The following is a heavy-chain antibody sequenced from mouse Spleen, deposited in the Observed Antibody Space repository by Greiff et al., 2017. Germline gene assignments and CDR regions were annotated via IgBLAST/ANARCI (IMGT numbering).Heavy chain of an antibody. CDR1: GFTFSSYY. J-gene: IGHJ1*01. CDR2: ISSGGGST. V-gene: IGHV5-12-1*01. D-gene: IGHD4-1*01. CDR3: AKSGLRRANWERWYFDV. Sequence: EVQRVESGGGLVKLGGSLKLSCAASGFTFSSYYMSWVRQTPEKRLEWVATISSGGGSTYYPDSVKGRFTISRDNAKNTLYLQMSSLNSEDTAVYYCAKSGLRRANWERWYFDVWGAGTTVTVSS.